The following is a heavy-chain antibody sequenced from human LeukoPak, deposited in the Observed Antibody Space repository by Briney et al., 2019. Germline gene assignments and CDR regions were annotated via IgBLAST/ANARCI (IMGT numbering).Heavy chain of an antibody. CDR3: ARGGSGYSYGKIDS. D-gene: IGHD5-18*01. Sequence: GGSLRLSCAASGFTFSNYWINWIRQAPGKGLEWVANIKQDGSETYCVDSVKGRFTISRDNAKNSLYLQMNSLRDEDTAVYYCARGGSGYSYGKIDSWGQGILVTVSS. CDR1: GFTFSNYW. J-gene: IGHJ4*02. V-gene: IGHV3-7*01. CDR2: IKQDGSET.